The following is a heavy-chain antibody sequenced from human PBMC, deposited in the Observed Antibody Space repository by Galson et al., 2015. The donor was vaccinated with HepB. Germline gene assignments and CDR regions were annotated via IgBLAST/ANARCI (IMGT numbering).Heavy chain of an antibody. CDR3: AKTPRLGATDY. V-gene: IGHV3-23*01. CDR2: ISGSGYST. CDR1: GFTFSTYA. J-gene: IGHJ4*02. D-gene: IGHD6-25*01. Sequence: SLRLSCAASGFTFSTYAMSWVRQAPGKGLEWVSDISGSGYSTYYADSVKGRFTISRDNSKSTLYLQMSSLRAEDTALYYCAKTPRLGATDYWGQGTLVTVSP.